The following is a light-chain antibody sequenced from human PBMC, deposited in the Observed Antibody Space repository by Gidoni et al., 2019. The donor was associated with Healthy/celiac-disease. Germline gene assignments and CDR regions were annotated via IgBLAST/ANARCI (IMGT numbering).Light chain of an antibody. CDR2: DAS. CDR3: QQRSNWPPT. CDR1: QSVSSY. V-gene: IGKV3-11*01. J-gene: IGKJ4*01. Sequence: EIVLPQSPATLSLSPGEGATLSCRASQSVSSYLAWYQQKPGQAPRLLIYDASNRATGIPARFSGSGSGTDFTLTISSLEPEDFAVYYCQQRSNWPPTFGGGTKVEIK.